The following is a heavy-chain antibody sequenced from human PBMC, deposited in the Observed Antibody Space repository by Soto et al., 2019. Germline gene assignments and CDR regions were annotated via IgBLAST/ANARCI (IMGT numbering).Heavy chain of an antibody. CDR3: AAHPGGGGY. CDR2: IYSGGYT. CDR1: GFTVSNHY. V-gene: IGHV3-53*01. Sequence: EVQLVESGGGLIQPGGSLRLSCAVSGFTVSNHYMSWVRQAPGKGLEGVSVIYSGGYTAYGDSVKGRFTISRDNSKNTLNLQKKTQGADAAGVFYWAAHPGGGGYWGQGTLVTVSS. J-gene: IGHJ4*02. D-gene: IGHD3-10*01.